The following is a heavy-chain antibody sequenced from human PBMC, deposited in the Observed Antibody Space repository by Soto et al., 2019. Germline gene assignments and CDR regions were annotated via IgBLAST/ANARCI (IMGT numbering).Heavy chain of an antibody. D-gene: IGHD3-16*01. Sequence: RVSCVGSGFTFRSYVIPWVRQAPGKGLECVALTSYDGSDKYYADSVRGRFTISRDNSRNTVDLQMDSLILEDTALYYCARWGTTGGLDVWGQGTLVSVSS. CDR1: GFTFRSYV. J-gene: IGHJ1*01. CDR2: TSYDGSDK. CDR3: ARWGTTGGLDV. V-gene: IGHV3-30*12.